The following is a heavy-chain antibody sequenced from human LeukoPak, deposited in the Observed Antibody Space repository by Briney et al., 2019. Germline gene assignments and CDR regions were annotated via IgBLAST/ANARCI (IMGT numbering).Heavy chain of an antibody. CDR3: ARGITMVRGVIKGGMDV. Sequence: ASVKVSCKASGYTFTSYGISWVRQAPGQGLEWMGWIRAYNGNTNYAQKLQGRVTMTTDTSTSTAYMELRSLRSDDTAVYYCARGITMVRGVIKGGMDVWGQGTTVTVSS. V-gene: IGHV1-18*01. D-gene: IGHD3-10*01. CDR1: GYTFTSYG. J-gene: IGHJ6*02. CDR2: IRAYNGNT.